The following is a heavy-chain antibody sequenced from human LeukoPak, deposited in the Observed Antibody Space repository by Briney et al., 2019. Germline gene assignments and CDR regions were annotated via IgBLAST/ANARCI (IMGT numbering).Heavy chain of an antibody. Sequence: SETLSLTCAVYGGSFSGYYWSWIRQPPGKGLEWIGEINHSGSTNYNPSLKSRVTISVDTSKNQFSLKLSSVTAADTAVYYCARLVVVAATTDHWGQGTLVTVSS. CDR3: ARLVVVAATTDH. CDR2: INHSGST. J-gene: IGHJ4*02. V-gene: IGHV4-34*01. D-gene: IGHD2-15*01. CDR1: GGSFSGYY.